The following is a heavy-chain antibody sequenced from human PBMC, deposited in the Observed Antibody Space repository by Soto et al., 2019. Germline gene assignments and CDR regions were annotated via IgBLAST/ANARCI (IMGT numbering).Heavy chain of an antibody. CDR1: GFTFSSYS. CDR3: ASGRRNEGS. Sequence: PGGSLRLSCAASGFTFSSYSMNWVRQAPGKGLEWVSVIYGGGTTYYADSVKGRFTISRDNSKNILYLQMNSLRVEDTAVYYCASGRRNEGSWGQGTLVTVSS. V-gene: IGHV3-53*01. J-gene: IGHJ5*02. CDR2: IYGGGTT. D-gene: IGHD1-1*01.